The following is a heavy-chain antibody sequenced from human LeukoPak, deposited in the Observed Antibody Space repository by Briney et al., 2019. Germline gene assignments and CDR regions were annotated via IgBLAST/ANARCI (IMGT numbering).Heavy chain of an antibody. CDR1: GYTFTSYA. CDR2: INTNTGNP. Sequence: GASVKGSCKASGYTFTSYAMNWVRQAPGQGLEWMGWINTNTGNPTYAQGFTGRFVFSLDTSVGTAYLQISSLKAEDTAVYYCASAHSYGPPAGMDVWGQGTTVTVSS. V-gene: IGHV7-4-1*02. J-gene: IGHJ6*02. D-gene: IGHD5-18*01. CDR3: ASAHSYGPPAGMDV.